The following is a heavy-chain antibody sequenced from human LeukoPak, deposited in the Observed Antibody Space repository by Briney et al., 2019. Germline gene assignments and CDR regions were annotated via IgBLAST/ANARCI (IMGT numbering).Heavy chain of an antibody. V-gene: IGHV4-34*01. CDR1: GGSFSGYY. CDR3: ARGRYYYDSSGYYYITKYFDY. J-gene: IGHJ4*02. CDR2: TNHSGST. D-gene: IGHD3-22*01. Sequence: PSETLSLTCAVYGGSFSGYYWSWIRQPPGKGLEWIGETNHSGSTNYNPSLKSRVTISVDTSKNQFSLKLSSVTAADTAVYYCARGRYYYDSSGYYYITKYFDYWGQGTLVTVSS.